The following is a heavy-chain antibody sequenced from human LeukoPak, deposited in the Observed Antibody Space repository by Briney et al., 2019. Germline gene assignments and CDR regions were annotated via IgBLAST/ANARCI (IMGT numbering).Heavy chain of an antibody. V-gene: IGHV1-8*01. CDR1: GYTFTSHD. CDR3: ARGHSSGWYGAVSGYFDY. J-gene: IGHJ4*02. CDR2: MNPNSGNT. Sequence: ASVKVSCKASGYTFTSHDINWVRQATGQGLEWMGWMNPNSGNTGYAQKFQGRVTMTRNTSISTAYMELSSLRSEDTAVYYCARGHSSGWYGAVSGYFDYWGQGTLVTVSS. D-gene: IGHD6-19*01.